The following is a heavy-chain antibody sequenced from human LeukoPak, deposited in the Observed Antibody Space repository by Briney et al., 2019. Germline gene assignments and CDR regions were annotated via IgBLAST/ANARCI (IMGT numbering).Heavy chain of an antibody. V-gene: IGHV3-30-3*01. Sequence: PGGSLRLSCAASGFTFSSYAMHWVRQAPGKGLEWVAVISYDGSNKYYADSVKGRFTISRDNAKNSLYLQMNSLRAEDTAVYYCARGSGTTGRGDNWFDPWGQGTLVTVSS. J-gene: IGHJ5*02. CDR2: ISYDGSNK. CDR1: GFTFSSYA. CDR3: ARGSGTTGRGDNWFDP. D-gene: IGHD1-7*01.